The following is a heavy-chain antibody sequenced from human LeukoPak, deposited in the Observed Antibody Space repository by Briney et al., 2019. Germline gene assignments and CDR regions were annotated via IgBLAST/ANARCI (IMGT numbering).Heavy chain of an antibody. CDR1: GFTFSSYA. V-gene: IGHV3-23*01. CDR3: AKAYYDSSGYYDYFDY. D-gene: IGHD3-22*01. CDR2: ISGSGGST. Sequence: QAGGSLRLSCAASGFTFSSYAMSWVRQARGKGLEWVSAISGSGGSTYYADSVKGRFTISRDNSKNTLYLQMNSLRAEDTAVYYCAKAYYDSSGYYDYFDYWGQGTLVTVSS. J-gene: IGHJ4*02.